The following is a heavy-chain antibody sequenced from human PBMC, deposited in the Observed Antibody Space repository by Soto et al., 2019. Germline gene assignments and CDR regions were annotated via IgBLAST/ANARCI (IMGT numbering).Heavy chain of an antibody. CDR1: GASVSSSSYY. CDR2: IYYSGRT. D-gene: IGHD2-21*02. Sequence: WATLSLTCIVSGASVSSSSYYWGWIRQPPGKGLEWIGSIYYSGRTYYNPSFKSRVTISIDTSKNQFSLKLSSVTATDTAVYYCARQRTTVVTQAYFDHWGQGALVTVS. CDR3: ARQRTTVVTQAYFDH. V-gene: IGHV4-39*01. J-gene: IGHJ4*02.